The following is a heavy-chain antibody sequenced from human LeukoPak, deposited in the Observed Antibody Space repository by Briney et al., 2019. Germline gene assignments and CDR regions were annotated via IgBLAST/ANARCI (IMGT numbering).Heavy chain of an antibody. J-gene: IGHJ4*02. CDR3: ARVRRIYDSSGYYIYYFDY. CDR2: IIPILGIA. Sequence: SVRVSCKASGGTFSSYAISWVRQAPGQGLEWMGRIIPILGIANYAQKFQGRVTITADKSTSTAYMELSSLRSEDTAVYYCARVRRIYDSSGYYIYYFDYWGQGTLVTVSS. V-gene: IGHV1-69*04. D-gene: IGHD3-22*01. CDR1: GGTFSSYA.